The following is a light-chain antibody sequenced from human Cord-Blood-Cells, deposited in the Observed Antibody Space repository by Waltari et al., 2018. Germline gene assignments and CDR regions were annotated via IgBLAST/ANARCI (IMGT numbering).Light chain of an antibody. CDR2: WAS. V-gene: IGKV4-1*01. CDR3: QQYYSTPFT. J-gene: IGKJ3*01. CDR1: QSVLYSSNNKNY. Sequence: DIVMTQSPDPLAVSLGERATINCKSSQSVLYSSNNKNYLAWYQQKPGQPPKLLIYWASTRESGVPDRFGGSGSGTDFTLTISSLQAEDVAVYYCQQYYSTPFTFGPGTKVDIK.